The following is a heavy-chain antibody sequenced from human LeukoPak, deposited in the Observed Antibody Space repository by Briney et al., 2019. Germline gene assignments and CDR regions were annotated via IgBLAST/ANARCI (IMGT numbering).Heavy chain of an antibody. V-gene: IGHV3-23*01. CDR2: ISGSGGST. CDR1: GFTFSSYA. Sequence: PGGSLRLSCAASGFTFSSYAMSWVRQAPGKGLEWVSDISGSGGSTYYADSVKGRFTISRDNSKNTLYLQMISLRAEDTVVYYCAKSRQPTSYYDYVWGSYRYLDYWGEGTLVTVPS. J-gene: IGHJ4*02. CDR3: AKSRQPTSYYDYVWGSYRYLDY. D-gene: IGHD3-16*02.